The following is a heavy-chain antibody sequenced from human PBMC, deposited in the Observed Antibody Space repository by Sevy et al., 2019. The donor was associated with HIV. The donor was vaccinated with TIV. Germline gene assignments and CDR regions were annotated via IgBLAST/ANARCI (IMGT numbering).Heavy chain of an antibody. J-gene: IGHJ5*02. V-gene: IGHV3-48*04. Sequence: GGSLRLSCAASGFTFSSYGMNWVRQAPGKGLEWVSYITNGSTTIKYADSVKGRFTISRDNAKNSLYLQMNSLRAEDTAVYYCTGDRYGFDPWGQGTLVTVSS. D-gene: IGHD3-10*01. CDR3: TGDRYGFDP. CDR1: GFTFSSYG. CDR2: ITNGSTTI.